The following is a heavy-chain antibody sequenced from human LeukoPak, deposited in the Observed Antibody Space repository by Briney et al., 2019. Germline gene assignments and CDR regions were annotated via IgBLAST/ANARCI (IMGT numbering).Heavy chain of an antibody. J-gene: IGHJ4*02. CDR3: ARGDQAFDY. V-gene: IGHV6-1*01. CDR1: GDSVSSNTAV. D-gene: IGHD2-2*01. Sequence: SQTLSLTCAISGDSVSSNTAVWNWIRQSPSRGLEWLGRAYYRSKWSNNYAVSVKSRIIVNPDTSENQFSLQLNSMTPEDTAVYYCARGDQAFDYWGQGTLVTVSS. CDR2: AYYRSKWSN.